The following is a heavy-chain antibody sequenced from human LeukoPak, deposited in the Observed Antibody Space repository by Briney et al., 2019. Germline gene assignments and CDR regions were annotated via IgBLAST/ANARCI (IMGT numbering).Heavy chain of an antibody. Sequence: KPSETLSLTCTVSGGSISSYYWSWIRQPAGKGLEWIGRIYTSGSTNYNPSLKSRVTMSVDTSKSQFSLKLSSVTAADTAVYYCARDFVLMVYGMSNWFDPWGQGTLVTVSS. CDR1: GGSISSYY. D-gene: IGHD2-8*01. J-gene: IGHJ5*02. V-gene: IGHV4-4*07. CDR2: IYTSGST. CDR3: ARDFVLMVYGMSNWFDP.